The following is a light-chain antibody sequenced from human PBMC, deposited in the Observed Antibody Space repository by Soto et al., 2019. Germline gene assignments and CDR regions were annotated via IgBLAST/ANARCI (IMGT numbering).Light chain of an antibody. V-gene: IGLV2-14*01. CDR3: SSYTSSSTLV. CDR1: SSDVGGYNY. J-gene: IGLJ3*02. CDR2: DVS. Sequence: QSALTQPASVSGSPGQSITISCTGTSSDVGGYNYVSWYQQHPGKAPKLMIYDVSNRPSGVSNRLYGSKSGNTASLTISGLQAEDEADYYCSSYTSSSTLVFGGGTKVTVL.